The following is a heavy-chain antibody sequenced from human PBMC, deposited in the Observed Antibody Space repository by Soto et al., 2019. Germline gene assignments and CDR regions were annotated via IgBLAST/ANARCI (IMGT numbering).Heavy chain of an antibody. J-gene: IGHJ4*02. CDR1: GFSFSSYA. Sequence: EVQLLESGGGLVQPGGSLRLACAASGFSFSSYAMVWVRQAPGKGLEWVSVISARGGSSYFADSVKGRFTISRDNSKNVVSLEVNSLRAEDRAAYFSAKGSIEDCASVHHGGQATLVLVSS. D-gene: IGHD2-21*01. V-gene: IGHV3-23*01. CDR2: ISARGGSS. CDR3: AKGSIEDCASVHH.